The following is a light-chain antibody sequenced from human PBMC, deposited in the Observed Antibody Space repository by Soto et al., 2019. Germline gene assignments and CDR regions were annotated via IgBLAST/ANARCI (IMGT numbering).Light chain of an antibody. V-gene: IGKV1-5*03. CDR3: QQYNSYPWT. CDR1: QSISGW. Sequence: DIQMTQSPSTLSASVGDRVTVTCRARQSISGWLAWYQQKPGKAPKLLIYKASSLESGVPSRFSGSGSGTEFTLTISSLQPDDFATYYSQQYNSYPWTGGQGTKVEIK. J-gene: IGKJ1*01. CDR2: KAS.